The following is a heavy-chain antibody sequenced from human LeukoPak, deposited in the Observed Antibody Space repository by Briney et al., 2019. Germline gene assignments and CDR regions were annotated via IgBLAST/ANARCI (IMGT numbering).Heavy chain of an antibody. CDR3: AKGLSMVRGVIESYFDY. V-gene: IGHV3-9*01. D-gene: IGHD3-10*01. J-gene: IGHJ4*02. Sequence: GRSLKLSCAASGFTFDDYAMHWVRQAPGKGLGWVSGISWNSGSIGYADSVKGRFTISRDNAKNSLYLQMNSLRAEDTALYYCAKGLSMVRGVIESYFDYWGQGTLVTVSS. CDR2: ISWNSGSI. CDR1: GFTFDDYA.